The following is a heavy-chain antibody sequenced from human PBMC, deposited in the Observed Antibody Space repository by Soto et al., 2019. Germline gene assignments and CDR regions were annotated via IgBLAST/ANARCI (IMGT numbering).Heavy chain of an antibody. CDR2: IYTSGST. D-gene: IGHD3-9*01. CDR3: ARDAHYDILTGQRFDP. Sequence: LSLTCTVSGGSISSYYWSWIRQPAGKGLEWIGRIYTSGSTNYNPSLKSRVTMSVDTSKNQFSLKLSSVTAADTAVYYCARDAHYDILTGQRFDPWGQGTLVTVSS. V-gene: IGHV4-4*07. J-gene: IGHJ5*02. CDR1: GGSISSYY.